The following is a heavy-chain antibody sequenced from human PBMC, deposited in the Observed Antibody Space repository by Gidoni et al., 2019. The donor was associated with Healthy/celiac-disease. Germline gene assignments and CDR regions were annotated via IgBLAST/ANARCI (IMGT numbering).Heavy chain of an antibody. J-gene: IGHJ4*02. CDR1: GYSFPRYW. Sequence: EVQLVQSGAEVKKPGESRKIDGKGSGYSFPRYWIGWVRQMPGKGLEWMGIIYPGDSDTRYSPSFQGQVTLSADKSISTAYLQWSSLKASDTAMYYCASLDYRSSPFDYWGQGTLVTVSS. V-gene: IGHV5-51*03. D-gene: IGHD6-13*01. CDR3: ASLDYRSSPFDY. CDR2: IYPGDSDT.